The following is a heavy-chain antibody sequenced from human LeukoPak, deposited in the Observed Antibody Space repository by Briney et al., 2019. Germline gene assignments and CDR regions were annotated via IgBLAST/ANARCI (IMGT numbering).Heavy chain of an antibody. CDR2: MNPNSGNT. V-gene: IGHV1-8*01. J-gene: IGHJ6*03. CDR1: GYIFTSYD. Sequence: ASVKVSCKASGYIFTSYDINWVRQATGQGLEWMGWMNPNSGNTGYAQKFQGRVTMTRNTSISTAYMELSSLRSEDTAVYYCARALRYCSSTSCPLYYYYYMDVWGKGTTVTVSS. CDR3: ARALRYCSSTSCPLYYYYYMDV. D-gene: IGHD2-2*01.